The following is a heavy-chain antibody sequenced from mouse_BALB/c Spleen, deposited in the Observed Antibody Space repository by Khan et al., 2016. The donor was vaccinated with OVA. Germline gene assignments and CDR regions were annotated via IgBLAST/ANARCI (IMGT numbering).Heavy chain of an antibody. CDR1: GYTFTSYW. V-gene: IGHV1S81*02. CDR3: ARIKKIVATYFDY. Sequence: QVQLQQPGAELVKAGASVKMSCKASGYTFTSYWMHWVKQRLGQGLEWFAETNPTNGRTYYNEKLKSKATLTVDKSSSTAYMLLSGPTFEDSAVYYCARIKKIVATYFDYWGQGTTLTVSP. CDR2: TNPTNGRT. J-gene: IGHJ2*01. D-gene: IGHD1-1*01.